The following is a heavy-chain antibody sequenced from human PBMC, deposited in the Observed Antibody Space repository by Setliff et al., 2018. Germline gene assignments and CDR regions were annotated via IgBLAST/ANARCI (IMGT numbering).Heavy chain of an antibody. Sequence: SETLSLTCTVSGDSISSRRSYWGWFRQPAGKGLEWIGQIYTSWSTNYNPSLKSRVTISLDTSKNQFSLSLSSVTAADTAVYYCARTGTYRYFDYWGQGTQVTVSS. CDR1: GDSISSRRSY. J-gene: IGHJ4*02. CDR3: ARTGTYRYFDY. CDR2: IYTSWST. D-gene: IGHD1-1*01. V-gene: IGHV4-61*09.